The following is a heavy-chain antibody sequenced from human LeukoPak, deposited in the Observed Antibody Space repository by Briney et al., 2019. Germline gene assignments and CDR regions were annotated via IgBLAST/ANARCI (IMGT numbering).Heavy chain of an antibody. Sequence: GGSLRLSCAASGFTFSSYSMNWVRQAPGKGLEWVSSISSSSSYIYYADSVKGRFTISRDNAKNSLYLQMNSLRAEDTAVYYCARFRGGATTVYWGQGTLVTVSS. V-gene: IGHV3-21*01. CDR3: ARFRGGATTVY. CDR2: ISSSSSYI. J-gene: IGHJ4*02. CDR1: GFTFSSYS. D-gene: IGHD1-26*01.